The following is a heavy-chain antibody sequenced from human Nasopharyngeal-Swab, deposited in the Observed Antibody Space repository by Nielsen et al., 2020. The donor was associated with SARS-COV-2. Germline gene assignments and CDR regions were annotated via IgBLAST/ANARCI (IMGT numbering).Heavy chain of an antibody. J-gene: IGHJ3*01. D-gene: IGHD4-17*01. CDR2: ISSSSSTI. CDR1: GFTFSSYS. Sequence: GALRLSCAASGFTFSSYSMNWVRQAPGKGLEWVSYISSSSSTIYYTDSVKGRFTISRDNAKNSLYLQMNSLRDEDTAVYYCARGIGYGDYSAFDFWGQGTMVTVSS. CDR3: ARGIGYGDYSAFDF. V-gene: IGHV3-48*02.